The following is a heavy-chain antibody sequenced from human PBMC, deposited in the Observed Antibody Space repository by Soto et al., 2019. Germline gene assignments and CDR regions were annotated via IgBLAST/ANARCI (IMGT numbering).Heavy chain of an antibody. CDR2: VDPEGSGT. Sequence: EVKLVQSGAEVKKPGATMKISCKASGYTFSDYFMHWIQQAPGKGLEWMGLVDPEGSGTIYSEKFHVSLTLSADTSTHTAYMALSNLGSEDTAVYYCAFATSGNYGGCDCWGQGTLVTVSS. CDR3: AFATSGNYGGCDC. CDR1: GYTFSDYF. D-gene: IGHD4-17*01. J-gene: IGHJ4*03. V-gene: IGHV1-69-2*01.